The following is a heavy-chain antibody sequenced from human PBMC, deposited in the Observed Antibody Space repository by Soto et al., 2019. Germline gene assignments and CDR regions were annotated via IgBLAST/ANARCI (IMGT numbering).Heavy chain of an antibody. V-gene: IGHV1-8*01. J-gene: IGHJ5*02. D-gene: IGHD3-16*02. CDR1: GYTFTNYD. Sequence: QVQLVQSGAEVKKPGASVKVSCKASGYTFTNYDINWVRQATGQGLEWMGWMNPKSGDTGSVKKFQDRVTMTRDTSTNTAYMELTSLRSEDTAIYYCARSSCDSTNCYTRGYNWFDPWGQGTLVTVSS. CDR3: ARSSCDSTNCYTRGYNWFDP. CDR2: MNPKSGDT.